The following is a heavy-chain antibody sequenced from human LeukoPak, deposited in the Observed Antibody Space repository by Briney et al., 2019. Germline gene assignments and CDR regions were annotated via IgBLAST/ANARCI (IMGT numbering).Heavy chain of an antibody. CDR3: ARAIPAAYYFDY. CDR2: IYYSGST. D-gene: IGHD2-2*01. V-gene: IGHV4-59*06. J-gene: IGHJ4*02. CDR1: GGSISSYY. Sequence: SETLSLTCTVSGGSISSYYWSWIRQHPGKGLEWIGYIYYSGSTYYNPSLKSRVTISVDTSKNQFSLKLSSVTAADTAVYYCARAIPAAYYFDYWGQGTLVTVSS.